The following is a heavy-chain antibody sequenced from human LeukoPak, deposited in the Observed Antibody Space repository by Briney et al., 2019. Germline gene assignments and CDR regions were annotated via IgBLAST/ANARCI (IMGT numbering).Heavy chain of an antibody. V-gene: IGHV4-59*08. CDR3: ARHVGPYCGGDCYLDY. D-gene: IGHD2-21*02. Sequence: KPSETLSLTCTVSGGSISSYYWSWIRQPPGKGLEWIGYIYYSGSTNYNPSLKSRVTISVDTSKNQFSLKLSSVTAADTAVYYCARHVGPYCGGDCYLDYWGQGTLVTVSS. CDR2: IYYSGST. J-gene: IGHJ4*02. CDR1: GGSISSYY.